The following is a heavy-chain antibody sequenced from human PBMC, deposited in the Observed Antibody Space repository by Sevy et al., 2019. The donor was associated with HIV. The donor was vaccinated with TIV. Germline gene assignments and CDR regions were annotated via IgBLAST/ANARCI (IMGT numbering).Heavy chain of an antibody. J-gene: IGHJ5*02. CDR1: GDSISSSSYY. Sequence: SETLSLTCTVSGDSISSSSYYWGWIRQPPGKGLEWIGQIYYSGYTYYSPSLKSRVTISVDTSKNQFSLRLNSVTAADTAVYYCARHVGAAVDWFDPWGQGTLVTVSS. V-gene: IGHV4-39*01. CDR3: ARHVGAAVDWFDP. CDR2: IYYSGYT. D-gene: IGHD2-21*02.